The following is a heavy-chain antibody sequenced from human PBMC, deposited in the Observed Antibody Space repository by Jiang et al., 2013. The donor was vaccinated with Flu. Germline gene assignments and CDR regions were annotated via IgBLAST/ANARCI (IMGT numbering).Heavy chain of an antibody. D-gene: IGHD5-18*01. Sequence: GLVKPSQTLSLTCTVSGGSISSGSYYWSWIRQPAGKGLEWIGRIYTSGSTNYNPSLKSRVTISVDTSKNQFSLKLSSVTAADTAVYYCAREVWRYSYGRDAIYYYYGMDVWGQGTTVTVSS. V-gene: IGHV4-61*02. CDR1: GGSISSGSYY. CDR3: AREVWRYSYGRDAIYYYYGMDV. CDR2: IYTSGST. J-gene: IGHJ6*02.